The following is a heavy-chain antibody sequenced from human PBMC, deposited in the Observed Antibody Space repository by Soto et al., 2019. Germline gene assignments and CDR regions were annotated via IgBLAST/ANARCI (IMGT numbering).Heavy chain of an antibody. D-gene: IGHD3-10*01. CDR3: ARGRTVFGSGSYSY. J-gene: IGHJ4*02. CDR1: GLSFSGYY. V-gene: IGHV4-34*01. CDR2: INHSGST. Sequence: SETLSLTCAVYGLSFSGYYWSWIRQPPGKGLEWIGEINHSGSTNYNPSLKSRVTISVDTSKNQFSLKLSSVTAADTAVYYCARGRTVFGSGSYSYWGQGTLVTVSS.